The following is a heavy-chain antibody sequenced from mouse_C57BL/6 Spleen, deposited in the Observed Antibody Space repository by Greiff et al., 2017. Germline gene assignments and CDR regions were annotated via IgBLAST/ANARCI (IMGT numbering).Heavy chain of an antibody. CDR2: INPGSGGT. CDR1: GYAFTNYL. Sequence: QVQLKESGAELVRPGTSVQVSCKASGYAFTNYLIEWVKQRPGQGLEWIGVINPGSGGTTYNEKFKGKATLTADKSSSTAYMQLSSLTSEDSAVYFCARAAGYYGSSYDFDYWGQGTTLTFSS. D-gene: IGHD1-1*01. V-gene: IGHV1-54*01. J-gene: IGHJ2*01. CDR3: ARAAGYYGSSYDFDY.